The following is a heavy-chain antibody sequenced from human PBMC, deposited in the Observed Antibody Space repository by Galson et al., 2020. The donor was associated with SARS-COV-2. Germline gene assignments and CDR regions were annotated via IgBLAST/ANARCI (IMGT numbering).Heavy chain of an antibody. CDR2: VSGGGATT. CDR1: GFTFNNYA. J-gene: IGHJ6*03. V-gene: IGHV3-23*01. CDR3: ARSVSSIGYPGDYYYMDV. D-gene: IGHD5-18*01. Sequence: GESLKISCAASGFTFNNYAMSWVRRAPGRGLEWVSTVSGGGATTYYAESVKGRFTISRDNSKNNFYLQINSLRAEDTAVYYCARSVSSIGYPGDYYYMDVWGSGTTVTVSS.